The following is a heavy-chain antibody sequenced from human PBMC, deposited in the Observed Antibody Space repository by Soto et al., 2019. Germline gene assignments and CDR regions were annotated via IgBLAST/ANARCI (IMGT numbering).Heavy chain of an antibody. CDR3: ARDLYSSSSEYYYYGMDV. Sequence: ASVKVSCKASGYTFTSYYMHWVRQAPGQGLEWMGIINPSGGSTSYAQKFQGRVTMTRDASTSTVYMELSSLRSEDTAVYYCARDLYSSSSEYYYYGMDVWGQGTTVTVSS. CDR1: GYTFTSYY. CDR2: INPSGGST. D-gene: IGHD6-6*01. J-gene: IGHJ6*02. V-gene: IGHV1-46*01.